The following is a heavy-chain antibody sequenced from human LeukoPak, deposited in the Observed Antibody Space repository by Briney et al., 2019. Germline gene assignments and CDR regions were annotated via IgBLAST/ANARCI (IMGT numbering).Heavy chain of an antibody. D-gene: IGHD3-10*01. CDR3: ARPSYGSGSYIPS. CDR1: GDSITTNNYY. V-gene: IGHV4-39*01. Sequence: PSETLSLTCVVSGDSITTNNYYWGWIRQPPGKGLEWIGSRRYDGSTYYNPSLKSRVTISVDTSKKQSSLKLTSVTAADTAVYYCARPSYGSGSYIPSWGQGTLVTVSS. CDR2: RRYDGST. J-gene: IGHJ4*02.